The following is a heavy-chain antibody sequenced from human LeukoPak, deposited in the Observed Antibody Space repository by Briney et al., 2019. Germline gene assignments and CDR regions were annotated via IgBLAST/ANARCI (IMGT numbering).Heavy chain of an antibody. CDR1: GFTFSYYA. J-gene: IGHJ4*02. V-gene: IGHV3-30*01. CDR2: TSNDGRNN. D-gene: IGHD3-10*02. CDR3: ATWSTLSMSLEY. Sequence: PGGSLRLSCAASGFTFSYYAMHWVRRAPGKGLEWVALTSNDGRNNQYADSGKGRFTISRDNSKNTLYLQMNSLRPEDTAIYYCATWSTLSMSLEYWGQGTLVTVSS.